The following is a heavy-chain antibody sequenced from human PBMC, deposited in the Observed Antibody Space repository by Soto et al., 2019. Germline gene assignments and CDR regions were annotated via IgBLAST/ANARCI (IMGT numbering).Heavy chain of an antibody. D-gene: IGHD4-17*01. CDR3: ARDRFRVGDYDFDY. CDR1: GFTFSSYG. Sequence: VQLVESGGGVVQPGRSLRLSCAASGFTFSSYGMHWVRQAPGKGLEWVAVIWYDGSNKYYADSVKGRFTISRDNSKNTLYLQMNSLRAEDTAVYYCARDRFRVGDYDFDYWGQGTLVTVSS. J-gene: IGHJ4*02. V-gene: IGHV3-33*01. CDR2: IWYDGSNK.